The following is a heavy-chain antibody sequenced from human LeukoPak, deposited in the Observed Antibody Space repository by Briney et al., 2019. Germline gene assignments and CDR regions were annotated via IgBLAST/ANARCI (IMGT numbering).Heavy chain of an antibody. D-gene: IGHD6-13*01. CDR3: ARQDQDRWYRYYFDY. Sequence: YPSETLSLTCTVSGGSISSSSYYWSWIRQPPGKGLEWIGYIYYSGSTKYNPSLKSRVTISVDTSKNQFSLKLSSVTAADTAVYYCARQDQDRWYRYYFDYWGQGTLVTVSS. CDR1: GGSISSSSYY. J-gene: IGHJ4*02. CDR2: IYYSGST. V-gene: IGHV4-61*05.